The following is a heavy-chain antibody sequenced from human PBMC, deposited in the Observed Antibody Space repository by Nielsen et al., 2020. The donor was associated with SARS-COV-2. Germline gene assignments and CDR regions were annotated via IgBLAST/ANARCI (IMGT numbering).Heavy chain of an antibody. Sequence: GGSLRLSCATSGFTFSNYAMHWVRQAPGKGLECVALIWFDGSNKFYADSVKGRFTISRDNSKNTLCLQMISLRAEDTAVYYCAREAHSGSYYGHPSDAFDIWGQGTMVTVSS. J-gene: IGHJ3*02. CDR3: AREAHSGSYYGHPSDAFDI. CDR1: GFTFSNYA. V-gene: IGHV3-33*01. D-gene: IGHD1-26*01. CDR2: IWFDGSNK.